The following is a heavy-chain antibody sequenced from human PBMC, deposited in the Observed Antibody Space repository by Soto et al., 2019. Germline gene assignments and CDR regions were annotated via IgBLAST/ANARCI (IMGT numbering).Heavy chain of an antibody. CDR1: GFTFSSYE. Sequence: LRLCCAASGFTFSSYEMNWVRPAPGEGLEWVSYISSSGSTIYYADSVEGRFTISRDTAKNSLYMQMNSLRAEDTGVYYCASGGELLVDDAFDIWGKGTMVTVS. D-gene: IGHD1-26*01. V-gene: IGHV3-48*03. J-gene: IGHJ3*02. CDR2: ISSSGSTI. CDR3: ASGGELLVDDAFDI.